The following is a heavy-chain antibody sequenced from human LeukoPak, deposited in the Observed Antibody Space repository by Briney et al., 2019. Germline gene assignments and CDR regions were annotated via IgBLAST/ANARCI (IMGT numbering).Heavy chain of an antibody. Sequence: GGSLRLSCAASGFTFSSYWMSWVRQAPGKGLEWVANIKQDGSKKYYVDSVKGRFTISRDNHKNSLYLPMNSRRAEDTAEYCWARNRGLLWFEDFWGQGTLVTVSS. CDR3: ARNRGLLWFEDF. V-gene: IGHV3-7*01. CDR1: GFTFSSYW. J-gene: IGHJ4*02. D-gene: IGHD3-10*01. CDR2: IKQDGSKK.